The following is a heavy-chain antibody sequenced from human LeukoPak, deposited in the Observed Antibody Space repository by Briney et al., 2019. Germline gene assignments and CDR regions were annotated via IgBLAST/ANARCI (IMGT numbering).Heavy chain of an antibody. D-gene: IGHD3-9*01. V-gene: IGHV3-66*01. J-gene: IGHJ4*02. CDR2: IYSGGST. CDR1: GFTVSSNY. CDR3: ARLGVGFDWLRDH. Sequence: GGSLRLSCAASGFTVSSNYMSWVRQAPGKGLEWVSVIYSGGSTYYADSVKDRFTISRDNSKNTLYLQMNSLRAEDTAVYFCARLGVGFDWLRDHWGQGTLVTVSS.